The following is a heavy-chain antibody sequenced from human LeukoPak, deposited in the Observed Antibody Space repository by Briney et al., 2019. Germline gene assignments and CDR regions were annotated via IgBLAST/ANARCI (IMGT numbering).Heavy chain of an antibody. CDR3: TTDYGSGSYRYFNY. Sequence: PGGSLRLSCAASGFTFSNAWMSWVRQTPGKGLEWVGRIKSKTDGGTTDYVAPVKGRFTISRDDSKNTLYLQMNSLKSEDTAVYNCTTDYGSGSYRYFNYWGQGTLVTVSS. V-gene: IGHV3-15*01. J-gene: IGHJ4*02. CDR1: GFTFSNAW. CDR2: IKSKTDGGTT. D-gene: IGHD3-10*01.